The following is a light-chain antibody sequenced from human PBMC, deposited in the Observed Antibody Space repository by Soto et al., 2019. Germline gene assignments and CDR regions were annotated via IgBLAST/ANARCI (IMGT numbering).Light chain of an antibody. CDR1: QSISIW. J-gene: IGKJ1*01. V-gene: IGKV1-5*03. CDR2: NSS. Sequence: DLQNYQSPSPPSAFEGDRIPNSCRASQSISIWLTWYQQKPGRAPKLLIYNSSSLESGVPSRFSGSGSRTEFTLTISSLQPDDFATYYCQQFNTSPWTFGQGTKVDIK. CDR3: QQFNTSPWT.